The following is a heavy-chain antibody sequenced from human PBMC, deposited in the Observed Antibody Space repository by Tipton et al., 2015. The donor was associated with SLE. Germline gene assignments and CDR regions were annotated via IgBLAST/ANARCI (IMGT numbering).Heavy chain of an antibody. CDR2: ISGSGGST. D-gene: IGHD6-19*01. Sequence: GSLRLSCAASGFTFSSYAMSWVRQAPGKGLEWVSAISGSGGSTYYADSVKGRFTISRDNSKSIAYLQMNSLKTEDTAVYYCTRESTIYSSGWYGAFDIWGQGTMVTVSS. CDR3: TRESTIYSSGWYGAFDI. V-gene: IGHV3-23*01. J-gene: IGHJ3*02. CDR1: GFTFSSYA.